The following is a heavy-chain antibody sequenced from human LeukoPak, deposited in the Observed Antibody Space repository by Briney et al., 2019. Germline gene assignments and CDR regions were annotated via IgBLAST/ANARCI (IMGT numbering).Heavy chain of an antibody. J-gene: IGHJ4*02. CDR3: AKDSYSGSYGYFDY. CDR2: ISGSGGST. V-gene: IGHV3-23*01. D-gene: IGHD1-26*01. Sequence: GGSLRLSCAASGFTFSTYAMSLVRQAPGKGLEWVSAISGSGGSTYYADSVKGRFTISRDNSKNTLYLQMNSLRAEDTAVYYCAKDSYSGSYGYFDYWGQGTLVTVSS. CDR1: GFTFSTYA.